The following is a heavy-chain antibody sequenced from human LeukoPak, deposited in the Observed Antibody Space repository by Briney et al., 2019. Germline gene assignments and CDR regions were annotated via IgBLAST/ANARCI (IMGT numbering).Heavy chain of an antibody. CDR2: IYYSGST. J-gene: IGHJ4*02. CDR3: ARQVGRVGTTDYFDY. Sequence: SETLSLTCTVSGGSINSYYWTWIRQPPGKGLEWIGYIYYSGSTDYNPSLKSRVTISADTSKYQFSLELSSVTAADTAVYYCARQVGRVGTTDYFDYWGQGTLVTVSS. CDR1: GGSINSYY. V-gene: IGHV4-59*01. D-gene: IGHD1-14*01.